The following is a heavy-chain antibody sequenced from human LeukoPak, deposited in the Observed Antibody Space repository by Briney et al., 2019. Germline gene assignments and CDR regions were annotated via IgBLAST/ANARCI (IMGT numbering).Heavy chain of an antibody. CDR3: ARDPSLKASVAGTRPPNWFDP. Sequence: PSETLSLTCTVSGGSISSGDYYWSWIRQPPGKGLEWIVYIYYSGSTYYNPSLKSRVTISVDTSKDQFSLKLSSVTAADTAVYYCARDPSLKASVAGTRPPNWFDPWGQGTLVTVSS. J-gene: IGHJ5*02. CDR2: IYYSGST. V-gene: IGHV4-30-4*01. D-gene: IGHD6-19*01. CDR1: GGSISSGDYY.